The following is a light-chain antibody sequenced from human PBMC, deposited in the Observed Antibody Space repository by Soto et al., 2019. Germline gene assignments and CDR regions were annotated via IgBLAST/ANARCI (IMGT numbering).Light chain of an antibody. CDR2: EVT. Sequence: QSVLTQPASVSGSPRQSITISCTGTNSDVGSYNLVSWFQQHPGKAPKLVIYEVTKRPSGVSDRFSGSKSGNTASLTISGLQAEDEADYYCCSYAGYSTFVFGSGTKVTVL. J-gene: IGLJ1*01. CDR3: CSYAGYSTFV. CDR1: NSDVGSYNL. V-gene: IGLV2-23*02.